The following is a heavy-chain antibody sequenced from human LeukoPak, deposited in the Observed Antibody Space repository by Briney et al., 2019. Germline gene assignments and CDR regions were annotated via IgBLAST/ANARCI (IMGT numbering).Heavy chain of an antibody. D-gene: IGHD5-18*01. CDR1: GGSISSYY. Sequence: SETLSLTCTVSGGSISSYYWSWIRQPPGKGLEWIGYIYYSGSTNHNPSLKSRVTISVDTSKNQFSLKLSSVTAADTAVYYCARQLGYSYVPFDYWGQGTLVTVSS. CDR2: IYYSGST. V-gene: IGHV4-59*08. CDR3: ARQLGYSYVPFDY. J-gene: IGHJ4*02.